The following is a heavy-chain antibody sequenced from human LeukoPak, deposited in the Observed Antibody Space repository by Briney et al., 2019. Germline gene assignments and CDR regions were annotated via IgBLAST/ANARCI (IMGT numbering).Heavy chain of an antibody. CDR3: ARGLVALRFLEWHV. D-gene: IGHD3-3*01. Sequence: ASVKVSCKASGGTFSSYAISWVRQAPGQGLEWMRGIIPIFGTANYAQKFQGRVTITADESTSTAYMELSSLRSEDTAVYYCARGLVALRFLEWHVWGQGTLVTVSS. V-gene: IGHV1-69*13. CDR1: GGTFSSYA. J-gene: IGHJ4*02. CDR2: IIPIFGTA.